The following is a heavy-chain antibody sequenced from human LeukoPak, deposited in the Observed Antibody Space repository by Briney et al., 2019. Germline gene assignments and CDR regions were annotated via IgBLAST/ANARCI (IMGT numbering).Heavy chain of an antibody. V-gene: IGHV3-23*01. CDR3: AKDRGTVAAMGPLDY. J-gene: IGHJ4*02. Sequence: PGGSLRLSCAASGFTFSSYAMNWVRQAPGKGLEWVSAICGGGASTYYADSVKGRFTISRDNSKNTVYLQMNSLRAEETAVYYCAKDRGTVAAMGPLDYWGQGTLVTVSP. CDR2: ICGGGAST. CDR1: GFTFSSYA. D-gene: IGHD2-2*01.